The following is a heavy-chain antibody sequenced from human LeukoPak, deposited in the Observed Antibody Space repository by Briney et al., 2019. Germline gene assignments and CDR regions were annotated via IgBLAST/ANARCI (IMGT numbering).Heavy chain of an antibody. CDR3: ARDGRIAVAGYYYYYMDV. V-gene: IGHV3-21*01. J-gene: IGHJ6*03. D-gene: IGHD6-19*01. Sequence: GGSLRLSCAASGFTFSSYSMNWVRQAPGKGLEWVSSISSSSYIYYADSVKGRFTISRDNAKNSLYLQMNSLRAEDTAVYYCARDGRIAVAGYYYYYMDVWGKGTTVTVSS. CDR1: GFTFSSYS. CDR2: ISSSSYI.